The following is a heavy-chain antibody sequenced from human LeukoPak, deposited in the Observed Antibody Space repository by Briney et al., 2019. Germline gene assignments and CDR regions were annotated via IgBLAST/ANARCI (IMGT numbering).Heavy chain of an antibody. V-gene: IGHV4-4*07. CDR3: ARHDAGKWLPYFDY. Sequence: SETLSLTCTVSGGSISSYYWSWIRQPAGKGLEWIGRIYTSGSTNYNPSLKSRVTMSVDTSKNQFSLKLSPVTAADTAVYYCARHDAGKWLPYFDYWGRGTLVTVSS. J-gene: IGHJ4*02. CDR1: GGSISSYY. D-gene: IGHD6-19*01. CDR2: IYTSGST.